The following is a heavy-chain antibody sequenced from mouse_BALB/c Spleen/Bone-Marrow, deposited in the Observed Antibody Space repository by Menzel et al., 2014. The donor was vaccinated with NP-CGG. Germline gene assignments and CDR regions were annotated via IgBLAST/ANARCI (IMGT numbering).Heavy chain of an antibody. J-gene: IGHJ3*01. CDR3: ARSGDYDKAWFAY. V-gene: IGHV14-3*02. CDR2: IDPANGNT. Sequence: VQLQQSGAELVKPGASVKLSCTASGFNIKDTYMHWVKQRPEQGLEWIGRIDPANGNTKYDPKFQAKATITPDTSSNTAYLQLSSLTSEDTAVYYCARSGDYDKAWFAYLGQGTLVTVSA. D-gene: IGHD2-4*01. CDR1: GFNIKDTY.